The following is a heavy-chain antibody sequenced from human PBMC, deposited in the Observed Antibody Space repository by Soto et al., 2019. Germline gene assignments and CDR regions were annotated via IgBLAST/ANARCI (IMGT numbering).Heavy chain of an antibody. CDR3: ARGYTGYCSGGTCYGFDP. CDR1: GFSFSSYS. D-gene: IGHD2-15*01. Sequence: EVQLVESGGGLVKPGGSLRLSCAASGFSFSSYSMNWVRQAPGKGLEWVSSISSSASHINYADSVKGRFTISRDNAKKSLYLQMNSLRAEDTAVYYCARGYTGYCSGGTCYGFDPWGQGTLVTVSS. CDR2: ISSSASHI. V-gene: IGHV3-21*01. J-gene: IGHJ5*02.